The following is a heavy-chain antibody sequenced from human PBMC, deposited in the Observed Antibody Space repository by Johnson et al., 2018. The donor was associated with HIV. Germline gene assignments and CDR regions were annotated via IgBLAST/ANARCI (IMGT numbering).Heavy chain of an antibody. D-gene: IGHD3-22*01. Sequence: QVQLVESGGGLVQPGGSLRLSCAASGFIFSSYSVHWVRQAPGKGLEWVAVISFDGYNKYYAASVKGRFHISRDDSKSIAYLQMNSLKTEDTAVYYCTRGWKHELPVYDSSGYGDAFDIWGQGTMVTVSS. CDR3: TRGWKHELPVYDSSGYGDAFDI. J-gene: IGHJ3*02. CDR2: ISFDGYNK. CDR1: GFIFSSYS. V-gene: IGHV3-30-3*01.